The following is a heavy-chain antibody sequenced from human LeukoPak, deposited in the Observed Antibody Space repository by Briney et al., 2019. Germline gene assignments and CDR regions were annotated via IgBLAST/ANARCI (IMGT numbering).Heavy chain of an antibody. CDR2: FDPEDGET. CDR1: GYTLTELS. Sequence: ASAKVSCKVSGYTLTELSMHWVRQAPGKGLEWMGGFDPEDGETIYAQKFQGRVTMTEDTSTDTAYMELSSLRSEDTAVYYCATDRSGRPWYYFDYWGQGTLVTVSS. V-gene: IGHV1-24*01. J-gene: IGHJ4*02. D-gene: IGHD2-15*01. CDR3: ATDRSGRPWYYFDY.